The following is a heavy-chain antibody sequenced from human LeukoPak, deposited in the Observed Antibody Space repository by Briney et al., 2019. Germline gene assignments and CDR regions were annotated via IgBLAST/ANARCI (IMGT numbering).Heavy chain of an antibody. V-gene: IGHV3-23*01. Sequence: GGSLRLSCSTSGFTFSNYAMTWVRQAPGKGLEWVSSISNSGATTYYADSVKGRFTVSRDNSKNTLYLQMISLRVDDTAVYYCAKDPLWDTTPHFVHWGQGTLVIVSS. J-gene: IGHJ4*02. D-gene: IGHD1-26*01. CDR3: AKDPLWDTTPHFVH. CDR1: GFTFSNYA. CDR2: ISNSGATT.